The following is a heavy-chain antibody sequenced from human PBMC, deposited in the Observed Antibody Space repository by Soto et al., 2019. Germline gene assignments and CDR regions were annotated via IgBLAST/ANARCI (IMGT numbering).Heavy chain of an antibody. CDR1: GGSITSYF. CDR3: ARLNYYDSTGSIDY. D-gene: IGHD3-22*01. V-gene: IGHV4-59*01. J-gene: IGHJ4*02. Sequence: ASETLSLTCTVSGGSITSYFWSWIRQPPGKGLEWIGYIYHSGSTNYNPSLKSRVTILVDTSNKQFSLRLSSVTAADTAMYYCARLNYYDSTGSIDYWGQGTLVTVSS. CDR2: IYHSGST.